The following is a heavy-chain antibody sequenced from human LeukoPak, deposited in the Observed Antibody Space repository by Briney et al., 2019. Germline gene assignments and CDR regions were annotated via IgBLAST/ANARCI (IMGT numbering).Heavy chain of an antibody. J-gene: IGHJ4*02. Sequence: GGSLRLSCAASGFTFSDACMSWVRQAPGKGLEWVGHIKSKTAGGTTDYAAPLKGRFTISRDDSKNTLYLQMNRQKAEDTAVYYCATEYYGRYNYWGQGSLVTVSS. CDR1: GFTFSDAC. CDR3: ATEYYGRYNY. CDR2: IKSKTAGGTT. D-gene: IGHD3-3*01. V-gene: IGHV3-15*01.